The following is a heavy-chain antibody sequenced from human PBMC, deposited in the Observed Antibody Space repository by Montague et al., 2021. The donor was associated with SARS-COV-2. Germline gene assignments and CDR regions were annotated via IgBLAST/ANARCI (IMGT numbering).Heavy chain of an antibody. J-gene: IGHJ5*02. CDR3: ARDQGLRGWFDP. V-gene: IGHV4-59*02. CDR1: GGSVSTYY. CDR2: LYFGGSAT. Sequence: SETLSLTCTVSGGSVSTYYWSWLRQPPGKGLEWIGFLYFGGSATTYNPSRKSRVTSSIDTSKNQFSLNLSSVTAADTAVYFCARDQGLRGWFDPWGQGTLVAVSS.